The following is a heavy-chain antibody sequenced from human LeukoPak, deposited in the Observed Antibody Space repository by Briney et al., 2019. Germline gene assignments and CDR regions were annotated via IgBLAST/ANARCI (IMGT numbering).Heavy chain of an antibody. J-gene: IGHJ3*02. CDR1: GFTFSSYS. D-gene: IGHD2-2*01. CDR2: ISSSSSYI. Sequence: AGGSLRLSCAASGFTFSSYSMNWVRQAPGKGLEWVSSISSSSSYIYYADSVKGRFTISRDNAKNTLYLQMNSLRAEDTAVYYCARDCSSASCLDAFDIWGQGTMVTVSS. V-gene: IGHV3-21*01. CDR3: ARDCSSASCLDAFDI.